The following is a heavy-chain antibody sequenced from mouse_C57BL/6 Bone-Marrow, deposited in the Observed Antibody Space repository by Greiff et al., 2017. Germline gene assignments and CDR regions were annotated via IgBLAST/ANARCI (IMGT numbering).Heavy chain of an antibody. J-gene: IGHJ1*03. CDR1: GYTFTSYW. CDR2: IYPGSGST. Sequence: VQLQQPGAELVKPGASVKMSCKASGYTFTSYWLTWVKPRPGQGLEWIGDIYPGSGSTNYNEKFKSKATLTVDTSSSTAYMQLSSLTSEDSAVYYCARPYYSNYWYFDVWGTGTTVTVSS. CDR3: ARPYYSNYWYFDV. V-gene: IGHV1-55*01. D-gene: IGHD2-5*01.